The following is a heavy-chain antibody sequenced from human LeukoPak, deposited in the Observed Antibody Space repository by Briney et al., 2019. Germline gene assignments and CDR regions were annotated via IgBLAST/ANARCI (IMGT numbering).Heavy chain of an antibody. V-gene: IGHV4-34*01. Sequence: PSETLSLTCAVYGGSFSGYYWSWIRQPPGKGLEWIGEINHSGSTNYNPSLKSRVTISVDTSKNQFSLKLSSVTAADTAVYYCAREIYCSSTSCYTYFDYWGQGTLVTASS. CDR1: GGSFSGYY. CDR2: INHSGST. J-gene: IGHJ4*02. D-gene: IGHD2-2*02. CDR3: AREIYCSSTSCYTYFDY.